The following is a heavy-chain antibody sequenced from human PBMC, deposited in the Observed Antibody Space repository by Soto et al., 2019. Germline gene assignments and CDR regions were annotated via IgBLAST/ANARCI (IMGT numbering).Heavy chain of an antibody. CDR2: IKQDGSEK. Sequence: GGSLRLSCAASGFTFSSYWMIWVRQAPGKGLEWVANIKQDGSEKYYVDSVKGRFTISRDNAKNSLYLQMNSLRAEDTAVYYCAREYPLRYCSSTSCSHYYGMDVWGQGTTVTVSS. J-gene: IGHJ6*02. D-gene: IGHD2-2*01. CDR1: GFTFSSYW. CDR3: AREYPLRYCSSTSCSHYYGMDV. V-gene: IGHV3-7*01.